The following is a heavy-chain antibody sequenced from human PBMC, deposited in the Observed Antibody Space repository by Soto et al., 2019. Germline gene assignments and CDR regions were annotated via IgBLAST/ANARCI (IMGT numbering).Heavy chain of an antibody. D-gene: IGHD4-17*01. CDR3: ASYYDYGDYYFDY. CDR2: IYHSGST. V-gene: IGHV4-4*02. CDR1: GGSISSSNW. Sequence: SETLSLTCAVSGGSISSSNWWSWVRQPPGKGLEWIGEIYHSGSTNYNPSLKSRVTISADTSKNQFSLKLSYVTAADTAVYYCASYYDYGDYYFDYWGQGTLVTVSS. J-gene: IGHJ4*02.